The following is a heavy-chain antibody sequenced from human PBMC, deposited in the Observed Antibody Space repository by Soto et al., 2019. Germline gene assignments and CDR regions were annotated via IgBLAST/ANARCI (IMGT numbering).Heavy chain of an antibody. Sequence: GSADTPSTSYRSGIRQPPEKELEWIGYIYYSGSTNYNPSLKSRVTISVDTSRNQFSLKLTSVTAADTAVYYCARLYPYYDILTGSQPSAFAIWGQGTMVTVS. CDR3: ARLYPYYDILTGSQPSAFAI. CDR2: IYYSGST. J-gene: IGHJ3*02. CDR1: ADTPSTSY. V-gene: IGHV4-59*01. D-gene: IGHD3-9*01.